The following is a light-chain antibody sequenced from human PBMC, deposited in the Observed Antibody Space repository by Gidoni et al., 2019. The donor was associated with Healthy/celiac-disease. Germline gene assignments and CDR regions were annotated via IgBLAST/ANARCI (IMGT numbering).Light chain of an antibody. CDR1: QSVSSN. Sequence: RATLSCRASQSVSSNLAWYQQKPGQAPRLLIYGASTRATGIPARFSGSGSGTEFTLTISSLQSEDFAVYYCQQYNNWPPYTFGQXTKLEIK. V-gene: IGKV3-15*01. J-gene: IGKJ2*01. CDR3: QQYNNWPPYT. CDR2: GAS.